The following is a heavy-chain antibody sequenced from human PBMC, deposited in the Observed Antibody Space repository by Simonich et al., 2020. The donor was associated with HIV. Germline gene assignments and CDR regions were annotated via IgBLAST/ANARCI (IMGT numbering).Heavy chain of an antibody. Sequence: QVHLQQWGAGLLKPSETLSLTCAVYGGSFSGYYWTWIRLPPGKGLEWIGEINHSGSTNYNPSLKSRVTISVDKSKNQFSLKLSSVTAADTAVYYCARDSSSLYYFDYWGQGTLVTVSS. D-gene: IGHD6-13*01. CDR3: ARDSSSLYYFDY. CDR1: GGSFSGYY. J-gene: IGHJ4*02. CDR2: INHSGST. V-gene: IGHV4-34*01.